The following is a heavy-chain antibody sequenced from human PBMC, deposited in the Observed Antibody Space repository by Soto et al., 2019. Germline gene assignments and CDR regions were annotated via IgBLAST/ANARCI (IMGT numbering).Heavy chain of an antibody. D-gene: IGHD3-22*01. Sequence: QLQLRESASGLVKPSQTLSLTCAVSGGSISDGGHAWTWIRQPPGKGLEWIGYIYQSGSAYYTPSLKSRVTISMDKSKNQISLPLKSVTAADTAIYYCACNYDAEAFEIWGQGTMVPVSS. CDR2: IYQSGSA. V-gene: IGHV4-30-2*01. J-gene: IGHJ3*02. CDR3: ACNYDAEAFEI. CDR1: GGSISDGGHA.